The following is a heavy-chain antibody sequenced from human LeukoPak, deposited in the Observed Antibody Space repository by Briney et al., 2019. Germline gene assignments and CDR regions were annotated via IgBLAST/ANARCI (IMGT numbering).Heavy chain of an antibody. CDR2: IYPGDSDT. CDR3: ARSLGYCSSTSCPFQH. CDR1: AYRFTSYW. J-gene: IGHJ1*01. D-gene: IGHD2-2*01. V-gene: IGHV5-51*01. Sequence: GESLKISCKGSAYRFTSYWIGWVRQMPGKGLEWMGIIYPGDSDTRYSPSFQGQVTISADKSISTAYLQWSSLKASDTAMYYCARSLGYCSSTSCPFQHWGQGTLVTVSS.